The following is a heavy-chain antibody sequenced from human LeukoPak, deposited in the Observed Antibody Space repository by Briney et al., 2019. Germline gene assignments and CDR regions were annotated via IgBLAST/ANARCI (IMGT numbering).Heavy chain of an antibody. CDR1: GYSFADYW. CDR2: IYPGDSDT. D-gene: IGHD3-10*01. J-gene: IGHJ4*02. CDR3: ARHGYGSGSYYTPDY. Sequence: GESLKISCEGSGYSFADYWIGWVRQMPGKGLEWMGIIYPGDSDTRYSPSFQGQVTISADKSISTAYLQWSSLKASDTAMYYCARHGYGSGSYYTPDYWGQGTLVTVSS. V-gene: IGHV5-51*01.